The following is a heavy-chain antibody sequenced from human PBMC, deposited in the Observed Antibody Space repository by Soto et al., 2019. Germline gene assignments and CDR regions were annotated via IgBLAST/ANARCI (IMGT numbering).Heavy chain of an antibody. CDR1: GGSISSSSYY. CDR2: IYYSGST. Sequence: PSETLSLTCTVSGGSISSSSYYWGWIRQPPGKGLEWIGSIYYSGSTNYNPSLKSRVTISVDTSKNQFSLKLSSVTAADTAVYYCAREDIVVVPAAEYYYYYGMDVWGQGTTVTVSS. CDR3: AREDIVVVPAAEYYYYYGMDV. V-gene: IGHV4-39*07. J-gene: IGHJ6*02. D-gene: IGHD2-2*01.